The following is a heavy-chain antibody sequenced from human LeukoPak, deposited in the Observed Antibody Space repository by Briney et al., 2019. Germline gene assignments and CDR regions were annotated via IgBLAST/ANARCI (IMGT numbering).Heavy chain of an antibody. V-gene: IGHV3-33*08. Sequence: GGSLRLSCATSGFTFSSFAMHWVRQAPGKGLEWLALIWFYGSSKNYTDSVEGRFTISRDNSKNTLFLQMNTLRAEDTAVYYCARGFYRVRHDQSTYYFVHWGQGT. J-gene: IGHJ4*02. CDR3: ARGFYRVRHDQSTYYFVH. CDR2: IWFYGSSK. CDR1: GFTFSSFA. D-gene: IGHD3-16*02.